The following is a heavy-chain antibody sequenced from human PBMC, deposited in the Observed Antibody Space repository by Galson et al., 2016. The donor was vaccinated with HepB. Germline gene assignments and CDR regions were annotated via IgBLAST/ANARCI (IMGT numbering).Heavy chain of an antibody. Sequence: QSGAEVKKPGESLKISCKGSGYNFTNYWIGWVRQMPGKGLEWMGIIFPRDSDTRYSPSFKGQVTISVDKSINTAYLQWSSLKVSDTAMYYCARHPDYWGQGTLITVSS. J-gene: IGHJ4*02. CDR1: GYNFTNYW. CDR2: IFPRDSDT. V-gene: IGHV5-51*01. CDR3: ARHPDY.